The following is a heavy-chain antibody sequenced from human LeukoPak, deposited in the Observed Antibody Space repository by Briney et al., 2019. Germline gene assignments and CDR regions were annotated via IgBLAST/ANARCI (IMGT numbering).Heavy chain of an antibody. D-gene: IGHD2-21*02. CDR2: IIPILGIA. J-gene: IGHJ4*02. CDR1: GGTFSSYA. V-gene: IGHV1-69*04. Sequence: SVKVSCKASGGTFSSYAISWVRQAPGQGLEWMGRIIPILGIANYAQKFQGRVTITADKSTSTAYMELSSLRSEDTVVYYCARISGGDGGATDYWGQGTLVTVSS. CDR3: ARISGGDGGATDY.